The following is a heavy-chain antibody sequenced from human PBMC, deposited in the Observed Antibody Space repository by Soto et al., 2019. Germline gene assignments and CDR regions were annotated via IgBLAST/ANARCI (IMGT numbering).Heavy chain of an antibody. CDR1: GGSFSGYY. Sequence: SETLSLTCAVYGGSFSGYYWSWIRQPPGKGLEWIGEINHSGSTNYNPSLKSRVTISVDTSKNQFSLKLSSVTAADTAVYYCARVVRSIVSYTPNWFDSWGQGTLVTVSS. CDR3: ARVVRSIVSYTPNWFDS. V-gene: IGHV4-34*01. CDR2: INHSGST. J-gene: IGHJ5*01. D-gene: IGHD1-26*01.